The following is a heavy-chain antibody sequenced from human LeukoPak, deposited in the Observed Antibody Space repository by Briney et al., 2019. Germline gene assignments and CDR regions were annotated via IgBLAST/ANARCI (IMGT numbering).Heavy chain of an antibody. V-gene: IGHV3-53*01. D-gene: IGHD5-18*01. CDR2: IYSGGST. CDR3: ARETRYSYGFDY. J-gene: IGHJ4*02. CDR1: GFTVSSNY. Sequence: PGGSLRLSCAASGFTVSSNYMSWVRQAPGKGLEWVSVIYSGGSTYYADSVKGRFTISRDNSKNTLYLQMNSLRAEDTAVYYCARETRYSYGFDYWGQGTLVTVSS.